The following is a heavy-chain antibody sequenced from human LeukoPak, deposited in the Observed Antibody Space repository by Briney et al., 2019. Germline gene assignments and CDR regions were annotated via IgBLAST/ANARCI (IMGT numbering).Heavy chain of an antibody. J-gene: IGHJ6*02. CDR2: INPNSGGT. CDR1: GYTLTELS. CDR3: ARAMVRGACPYYYYGMDV. V-gene: IGHV1-2*02. Sequence: ASVKVSCKVSGYTLTELSMHWVRQAPGQGLEWMGWINPNSGGTNYAQKFQGRVTMTRDTSISTAYMELSRLRSDDTAVYYCARAMVRGACPYYYYGMDVWGQGTTVTVSS. D-gene: IGHD3-10*01.